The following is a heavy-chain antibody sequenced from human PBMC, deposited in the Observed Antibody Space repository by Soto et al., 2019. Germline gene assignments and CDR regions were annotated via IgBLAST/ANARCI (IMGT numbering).Heavy chain of an antibody. D-gene: IGHD6-13*01. V-gene: IGHV4-61*01. J-gene: IGHJ4*02. Sequence: SETLSLTCTVSGGSVSSGSYYWSWIRQPPGKGLEWIGFIYYSGSTNYNPSLKSRVTISVDTSKNQFSLELTSVTAADTAVYFCASWATSSWYGGALDSWGQGTLVTVSS. CDR2: IYYSGST. CDR1: GGSVSSGSYY. CDR3: ASWATSSWYGGALDS.